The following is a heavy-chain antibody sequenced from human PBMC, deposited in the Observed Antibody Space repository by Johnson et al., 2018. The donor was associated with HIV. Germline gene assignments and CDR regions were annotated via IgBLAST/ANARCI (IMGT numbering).Heavy chain of an antibody. D-gene: IGHD1-1*01. CDR2: IKQDGSEK. V-gene: IGHV3-7*01. CDR3: KRVFQNGLDI. J-gene: IGHJ3*02. CDR1: GFTFSNFA. Sequence: VQLVESGGGVVRPGGSLRLSCAASGFTFSNFAMHWVRQAPGKGLEWVANIKQDGSEKYYGASVKGRFTISRENGKNSLYLQMNSLRAGDTAVYYCKRVFQNGLDIWGQGTTVTVSS.